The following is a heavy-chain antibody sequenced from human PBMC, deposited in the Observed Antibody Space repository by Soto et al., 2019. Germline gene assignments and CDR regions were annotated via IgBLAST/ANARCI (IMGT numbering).Heavy chain of an antibody. CDR2: IIPILGIA. CDR1: GGTFSSYT. CDR3: ASPDYDSSGYDY. Sequence: QVQLVQSGAEVKKPGSSVKVSCKASGGTFSSYTISWVRQAPGQGLEWMGRIIPILGIANYAQKFQGRVTITADKSTSTAYMELSSLRSEDTAVYYCASPDYDSSGYDYWGRGTLVTVSS. V-gene: IGHV1-69*02. J-gene: IGHJ4*02. D-gene: IGHD3-22*01.